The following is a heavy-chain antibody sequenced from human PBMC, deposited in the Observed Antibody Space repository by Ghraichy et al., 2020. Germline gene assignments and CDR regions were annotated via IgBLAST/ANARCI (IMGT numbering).Heavy chain of an antibody. Sequence: SETLSLTCTVSGGSVSSSSYYWGWIRQPPGKGLEWIGSIYYSGCTYYNPSLKSRVTISVDTSKNQFSLKLSSVTAADTAVYYCAREPCVYCSSTSYHAFAIGGKGRMATVSS. J-gene: IGHJ3*02. CDR1: GGSVSSSSYY. V-gene: IGHV4-39*07. CDR3: AREPCVYCSSTSYHAFAI. D-gene: IGHD2-2*01. CDR2: IYYSGCT.